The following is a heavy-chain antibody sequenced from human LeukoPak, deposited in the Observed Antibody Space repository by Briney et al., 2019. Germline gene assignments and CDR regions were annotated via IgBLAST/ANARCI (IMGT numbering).Heavy chain of an antibody. CDR1: GGSISSYY. V-gene: IGHV4-59*01. Sequence: PSETLSLTCTVSGGSISSYYWSWIRQPPGKGLEWIGYIYYSGSTNYNPSLKSRVTISVDTSKNQFSLKLSSVTAADAAVYYCAREKDRYSSGWYGAFDIWGQGTMVTVSS. CDR3: AREKDRYSSGWYGAFDI. J-gene: IGHJ3*02. CDR2: IYYSGST. D-gene: IGHD6-19*01.